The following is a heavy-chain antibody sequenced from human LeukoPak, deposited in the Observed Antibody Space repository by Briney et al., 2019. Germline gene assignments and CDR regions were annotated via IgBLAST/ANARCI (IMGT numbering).Heavy chain of an antibody. CDR1: GYTFTSYY. J-gene: IGHJ5*02. D-gene: IGHD5-12*01. CDR3: ATRRDGYNSPFDP. Sequence: ASVKVSCEASGYTFTSYYMHWVRQAPGQGLEWMGIINPSGGSTSYAQKFQGRVTMTRDTSTSTVYMELSSLRSEDTAVYYCATRRDGYNSPFDPWGQGTLVTVSS. CDR2: INPSGGST. V-gene: IGHV1-46*01.